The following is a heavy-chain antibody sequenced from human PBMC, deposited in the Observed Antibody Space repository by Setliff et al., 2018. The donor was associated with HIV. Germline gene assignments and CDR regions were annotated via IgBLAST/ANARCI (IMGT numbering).Heavy chain of an antibody. V-gene: IGHV3-48*04. J-gene: IGHJ4*02. CDR2: ITSRSVST. CDR3: ARVYVANIAAAGPYFDY. Sequence: GGSLRLSCAASGFTFSSYWMSWIRQAPGKGLEWVSSITSRSVSTYYADSVKGRFTISRDNANDSLYLQMNTLRAEDTAVYYCARVYVANIAAAGPYFDYWGQGTLVTAPQ. D-gene: IGHD6-13*01. CDR1: GFTFSSYW.